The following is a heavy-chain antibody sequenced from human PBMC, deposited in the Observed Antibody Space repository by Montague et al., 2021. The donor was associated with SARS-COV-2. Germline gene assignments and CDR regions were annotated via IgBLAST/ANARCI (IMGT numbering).Heavy chain of an antibody. J-gene: IGHJ6*02. V-gene: IGHV4-39*01. Sequence: SETLSLTCTVSGDSISTSQYYWGWIRQPPGKGLEWTGTIYYSGSTYYNPSLKSRVTISEDTSKNQFSLRLSSVTAADTAVYYCASLNIVARTDYYYGTDVWGRGTTVTVSS. CDR2: IYYSGST. CDR1: GDSISTSQYY. D-gene: IGHD5-12*01. CDR3: ASLNIVARTDYYYGTDV.